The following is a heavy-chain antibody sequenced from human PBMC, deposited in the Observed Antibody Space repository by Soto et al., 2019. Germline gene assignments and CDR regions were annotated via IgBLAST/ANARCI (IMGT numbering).Heavy chain of an antibody. CDR2: IYYSGST. CDR1: GGSISSSSYY. J-gene: IGHJ4*02. CDR3: ARHYPHCGGDCPPDY. D-gene: IGHD2-21*02. V-gene: IGHV4-39*01. Sequence: QLQLQESGPGLVKPSETLSLTCTVSGGSISSSSYYWGWIRQPPGKGLEWIGSIYYSGSTYYNPSLKSRVTISVDTSKNQFSLKLSSVTAADTAVYYCARHYPHCGGDCPPDYWGQGTLVTVSS.